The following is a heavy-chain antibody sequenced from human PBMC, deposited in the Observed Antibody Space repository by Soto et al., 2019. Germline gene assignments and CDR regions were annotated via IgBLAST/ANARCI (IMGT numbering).Heavy chain of an antibody. CDR1: GFTFSSYA. V-gene: IGHV3-23*01. Sequence: GGSLRLSCAASGFTFSSYAMRWVRQAPGKGLEWVSAIGGSGSNTYYADSVKGRFTISRDNSKNMVYLQMNSLRAEDTAVYYCAKQFLTYYFDQWGQGTLVTVSS. CDR3: AKQFLTYYFDQ. J-gene: IGHJ4*02. CDR2: IGGSGSNT.